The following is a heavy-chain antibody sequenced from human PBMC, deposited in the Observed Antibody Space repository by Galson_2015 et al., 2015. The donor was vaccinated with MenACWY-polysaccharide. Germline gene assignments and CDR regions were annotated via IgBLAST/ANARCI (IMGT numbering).Heavy chain of an antibody. J-gene: IGHJ4*02. V-gene: IGHV4-39*01. CDR1: GGSISSSSYY. D-gene: IGHD6-19*01. Sequence: ETLSLTCTVSGGSISSSSYYWGWIRQPPGKGLEWIGSIYYSGSTYYNPSLKGRVTISVDTSKNQFSLKLSSVTAADTAVYYCARKGYSSGWDFDYWGQGTLVTVSS. CDR3: ARKGYSSGWDFDY. CDR2: IYYSGST.